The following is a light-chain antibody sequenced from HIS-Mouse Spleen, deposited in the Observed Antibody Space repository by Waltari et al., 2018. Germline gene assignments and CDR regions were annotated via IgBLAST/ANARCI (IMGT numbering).Light chain of an antibody. CDR2: EGS. V-gene: IGLV2-23*01. Sequence: QSALTQPASVSGSPGQSITISCTGTSSDVGSYQLVSWYQQHPGKAPKLMIYEGSKRPSGVSNRFSGSKSGNTASLTISGLQAEDEADYYCCSYAGSSTYWVFGGGTKLTVL. CDR3: CSYAGSSTYWV. J-gene: IGLJ3*02. CDR1: SSDVGSYQL.